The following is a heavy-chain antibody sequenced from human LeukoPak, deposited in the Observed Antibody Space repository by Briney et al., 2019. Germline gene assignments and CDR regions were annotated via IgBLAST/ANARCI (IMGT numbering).Heavy chain of an antibody. CDR3: ARSYYYDSSGYPYYFDY. J-gene: IGHJ4*02. Sequence: GGSLRLSCAASGFTFSSYAMHWVRQAPGKGLEWVAVISYDGSNKYYADSVKGRFTISRDNSKNTLYLQMNSLRAEDTAVYYCARSYYYDSSGYPYYFDYWGQGTLVTVSS. D-gene: IGHD3-22*01. CDR1: GFTFSSYA. CDR2: ISYDGSNK. V-gene: IGHV3-30-3*01.